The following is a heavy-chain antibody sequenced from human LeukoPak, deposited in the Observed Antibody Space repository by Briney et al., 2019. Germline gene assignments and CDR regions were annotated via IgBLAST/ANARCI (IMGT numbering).Heavy chain of an antibody. CDR1: GFTFSDYY. Sequence: GGSLRLSCAASGFTFSDYYMSWIRQAPGKGLEWVAVISYDGSNKYYADSVKGRFTISRDNSKNTLYLQMNSLRAEDTAVYYCARDAVAGDYFDYWGQGTLVTVSS. V-gene: IGHV3-30-3*01. CDR2: ISYDGSNK. CDR3: ARDAVAGDYFDY. D-gene: IGHD6-19*01. J-gene: IGHJ4*02.